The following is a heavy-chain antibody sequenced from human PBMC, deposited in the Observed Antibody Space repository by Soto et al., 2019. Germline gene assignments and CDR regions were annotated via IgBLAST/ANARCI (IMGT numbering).Heavy chain of an antibody. CDR2: IYHSGST. CDR3: ARLLYSVSPWFDP. CDR1: GGSISSGGYS. Sequence: SETLSLTCAVSGGSISSGGYSWSWIRQPPGKGLEWIGYIYHSGSTYYNPSLKSRVTISVDRSKNQFSLKLSSVTAADTAVYYCARLLYSVSPWFDPWGQGTLVTVSS. J-gene: IGHJ5*02. V-gene: IGHV4-30-2*01. D-gene: IGHD2-8*01.